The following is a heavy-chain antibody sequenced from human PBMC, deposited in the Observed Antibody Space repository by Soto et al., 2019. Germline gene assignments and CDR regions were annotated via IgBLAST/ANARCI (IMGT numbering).Heavy chain of an antibody. CDR1: GDSISDSSFY. V-gene: IGHV4-39*01. CDR3: ARHPDYGGNYYYYGMDV. Sequence: QLQLQESGPGLVKPSETLSLTCTSSGDSISDSSFYWAWIRQPPGKGLEWIGSIYYKGYTKYNPSLEGRVTITVDTSKNQFSLVLISGTAADTAVYFCARHPDYGGNYYYYGMDVWGPGTTVIVSS. CDR2: IYYKGYT. J-gene: IGHJ6*02. D-gene: IGHD4-17*01.